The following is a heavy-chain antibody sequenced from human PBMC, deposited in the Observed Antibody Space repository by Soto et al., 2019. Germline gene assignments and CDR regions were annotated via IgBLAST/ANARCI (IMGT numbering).Heavy chain of an antibody. D-gene: IGHD2-15*01. CDR2: ISYDGSNK. J-gene: IGHJ4*02. CDR3: AKALKGYCNGGSCYSQIDY. V-gene: IGHV3-30*18. CDR1: GFTFSSYG. Sequence: QVQLVESGGGVVQPGRSLRLSCAASGFTFSSYGMHWVRQAPGKGLEWVAVISYDGSNKYYADSVKGRFTISRDNSKNTLYLQMNSLRAEDTAVYYCAKALKGYCNGGSCYSQIDYWGQGTLVTVSS.